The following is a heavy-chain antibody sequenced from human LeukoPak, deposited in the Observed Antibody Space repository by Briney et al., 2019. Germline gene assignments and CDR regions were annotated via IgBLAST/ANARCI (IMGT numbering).Heavy chain of an antibody. V-gene: IGHV4-31*03. Sequence: SETLSLTCTVSGGSISNGDHYWSWIRQHPGKGLEWIGYIYYSGSTYYNPSLKSRVTISVDTSKNQFSLKLSSVTAADTAVYYCASAYYDSTKGLDYWGQGTLVTVSS. CDR1: GGSISNGDHY. CDR2: IYYSGST. J-gene: IGHJ4*02. CDR3: ASAYYDSTKGLDY. D-gene: IGHD3-22*01.